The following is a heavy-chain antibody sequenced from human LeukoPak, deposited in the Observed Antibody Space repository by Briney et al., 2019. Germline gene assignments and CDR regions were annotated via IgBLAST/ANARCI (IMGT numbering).Heavy chain of an antibody. CDR1: GDSISGSDYY. J-gene: IGHJ6*03. V-gene: IGHV4-39*07. Sequence: PSDTLSLTCIVSGDSISGSDYYWGWIRQPPGKGLEWIGSFYYSGSTYYNPSLKSRVTILVDTSKNQFSLKLSSVTAADTAVYYCARGRITMVRGVIIDTYYYYMDVWGKGTTVTISS. CDR2: FYYSGST. CDR3: ARGRITMVRGVIIDTYYYYMDV. D-gene: IGHD3-10*01.